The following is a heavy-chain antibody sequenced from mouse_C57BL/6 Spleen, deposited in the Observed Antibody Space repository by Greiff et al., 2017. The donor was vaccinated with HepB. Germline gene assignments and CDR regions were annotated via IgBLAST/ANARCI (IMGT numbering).Heavy chain of an antibody. J-gene: IGHJ4*01. CDR3: VRHEGGGYYAMDY. Sequence: VQLQQSGGGLVQPKGSLKLSCAASGFSFNTYAMNWVRQAPGKGLEWVARIRSKSNNYATYYADSVKDRFTISRDDSESMLYLQMNNLKTEDTAMYYCVRHEGGGYYAMDYWGQGTSVTVSS. CDR1: GFSFNTYA. V-gene: IGHV10-1*01. CDR2: IRSKSNNYAT.